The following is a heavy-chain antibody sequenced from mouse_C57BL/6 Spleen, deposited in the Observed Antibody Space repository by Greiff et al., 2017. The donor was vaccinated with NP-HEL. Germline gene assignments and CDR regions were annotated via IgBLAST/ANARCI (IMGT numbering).Heavy chain of an antibody. CDR2: IWSDGST. CDR1: GFSLTSYG. Sequence: VKVVESGPGLVAPSQSLSITCTVSGFSLTSYGVHWVRQPPGKGLEWLVVIWSDGSTTYNSALKSRLSISKDNSKSQVFLKMNSLQTDDTAMYYCASTVVRDYYAMDYWGQGTSVTVSS. J-gene: IGHJ4*01. V-gene: IGHV2-6*03. D-gene: IGHD1-1*01. CDR3: ASTVVRDYYAMDY.